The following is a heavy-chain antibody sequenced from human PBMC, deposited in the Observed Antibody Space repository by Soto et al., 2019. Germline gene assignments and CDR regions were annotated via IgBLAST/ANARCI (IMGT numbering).Heavy chain of an antibody. Sequence: SETLSLTCTVSDGSVSSGIYYWSWIRQPPGKGLEWIGYIYYSGSTNYTPSLKSRVTISVDTSKNQFSLKLSSVTAADTAVYYCARDSVGVVVGAGNAFDIWGQGTMVTVSS. D-gene: IGHD3-22*01. CDR3: ARDSVGVVVGAGNAFDI. J-gene: IGHJ3*02. CDR1: DGSVSSGIYY. CDR2: IYYSGST. V-gene: IGHV4-61*01.